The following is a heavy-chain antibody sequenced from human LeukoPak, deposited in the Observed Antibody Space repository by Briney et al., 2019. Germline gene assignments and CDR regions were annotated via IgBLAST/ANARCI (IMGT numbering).Heavy chain of an antibody. V-gene: IGHV4-38-2*02. Sequence: SETLSLTCTVSGDSVTNDFFWGWVRQPPGKELEWIGSFCLGRDTYYRPSLKSRVTISVDTSKNQFSLNLNSVTAADTAVYYCARGQYCSTTTGYSARRYFDFWGQGTLVTVSS. CDR2: FCLGRDT. CDR3: ARGQYCSTTTGYSARRYFDF. J-gene: IGHJ4*02. D-gene: IGHD2-2*01. CDR1: GDSVTNDFF.